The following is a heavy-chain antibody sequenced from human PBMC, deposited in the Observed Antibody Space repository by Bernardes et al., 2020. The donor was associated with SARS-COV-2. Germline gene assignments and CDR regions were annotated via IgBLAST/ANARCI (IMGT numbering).Heavy chain of an antibody. CDR3: ARGGGSTRSIDY. J-gene: IGHJ4*02. D-gene: IGHD5-12*01. CDR1: GFTFSSYW. V-gene: IGHV3-74*01. Sequence: GGSLRLSFAASGFTFSSYWLHWVRQAPGKGLVWVSRINSDGSSTSYADSVKGRFTISRDNAKNTLYLQMNSLRAEDTAVYYCARGGGSTRSIDYWGQGTLVTVSS. CDR2: INSDGSST.